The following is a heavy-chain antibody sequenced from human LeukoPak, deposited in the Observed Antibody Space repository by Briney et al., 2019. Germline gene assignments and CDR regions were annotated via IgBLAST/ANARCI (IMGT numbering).Heavy chain of an antibody. V-gene: IGHV3-30*04. Sequence: PGTSLRLSCAASGFTFSSYAMHWVRQAPGKGLEWVAVMSYDGSNKYYVDSVKGRFTISRDNSKNTLYLRMNSLRAEDTAVYYCAKDRYGDYSFDYWGQGTLVTVSS. D-gene: IGHD4-17*01. CDR2: MSYDGSNK. CDR1: GFTFSSYA. J-gene: IGHJ4*02. CDR3: AKDRYGDYSFDY.